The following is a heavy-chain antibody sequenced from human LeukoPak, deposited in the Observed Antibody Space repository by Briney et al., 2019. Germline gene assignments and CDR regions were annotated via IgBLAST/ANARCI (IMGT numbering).Heavy chain of an antibody. CDR2: IYYSGST. V-gene: IGHV4-39*07. D-gene: IGHD1-1*01. CDR1: GGSISSSSYY. J-gene: IGHJ6*03. Sequence: SETLSLTCTVSGGSISSSSYYWGWIRQPPGKGLEWIGSIYYSGSTYYNPSLKSRVTISVDTSKNQFSLKLSSVTAADTAVFYCARVSWFPGTSYYYMDVWGKGTTVTVSS. CDR3: ARVSWFPGTSYYYMDV.